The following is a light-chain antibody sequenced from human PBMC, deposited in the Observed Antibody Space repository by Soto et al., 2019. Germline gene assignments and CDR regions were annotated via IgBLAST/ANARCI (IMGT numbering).Light chain of an antibody. CDR3: QQYNSYWT. V-gene: IGKV1-5*03. Sequence: DIQXTXXXXTLSASVGDRVTITCRASQSISSWLAWYQQKPGKAPKLLIYKASTLKSGVPSRFSGSGSGTEFTLTISSLQPDDFATYYCQQYNSYWTFGQGTKVEIK. CDR2: KAS. CDR1: QSISSW. J-gene: IGKJ1*01.